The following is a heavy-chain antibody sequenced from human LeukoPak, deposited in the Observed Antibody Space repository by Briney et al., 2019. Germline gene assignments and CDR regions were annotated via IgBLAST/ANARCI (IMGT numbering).Heavy chain of an antibody. V-gene: IGHV3-64*01. Sequence: GGSLRLSCTASGFTFNKYVMYWVRQARGKGLEYVSAITGNGDGTYYANSVKGRFIISRDNSRNTLDLQMGSLRAEDTAVYYCARRTTGSVFDIWGQGTMVTVSS. D-gene: IGHD1-1*01. CDR2: ITGNGDGT. J-gene: IGHJ3*02. CDR1: GFTFNKYV. CDR3: ARRTTGSVFDI.